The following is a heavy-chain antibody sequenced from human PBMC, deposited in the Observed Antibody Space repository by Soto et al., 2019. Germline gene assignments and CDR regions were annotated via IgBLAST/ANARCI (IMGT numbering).Heavy chain of an antibody. CDR2: ISTSSHYI. D-gene: IGHD2-8*01. Sequence: EVQLVASGGDLVKPGESLRLSCAASGSSFSVSIMNWVRQAPGKGLEWVSSISTSSHYIYYADSVKGRFAIFRDNAKNSLYLQMDNLRAEDTAVYYCARGKHCTDGICSFSEYSYYMDVWGKGTTVTVS. J-gene: IGHJ6*03. V-gene: IGHV3-21*02. CDR3: ARGKHCTDGICSFSEYSYYMDV. CDR1: GSSFSVSI.